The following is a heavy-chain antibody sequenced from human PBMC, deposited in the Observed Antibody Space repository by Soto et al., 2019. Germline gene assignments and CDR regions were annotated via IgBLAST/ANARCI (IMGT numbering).Heavy chain of an antibody. V-gene: IGHV3-48*03. CDR2: IHSGGSRI. CDR3: ARDGSTVTTNYHYAMDV. D-gene: IGHD4-17*01. CDR1: GVTFSTYH. J-gene: IGHJ6*02. Sequence: GGSLRLSCAASGVTFSTYHMNWVRQAPGKGLEWVSYIHSGGSRIYYADPVKGRFTISRDNAKNSLYLQMNSLRAEDTAVYYCARDGSTVTTNYHYAMDVWGQGTTVTVSS.